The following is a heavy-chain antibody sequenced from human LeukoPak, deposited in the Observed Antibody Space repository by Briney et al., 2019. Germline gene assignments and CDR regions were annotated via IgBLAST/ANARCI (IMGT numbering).Heavy chain of an antibody. V-gene: IGHV4-4*07. CDR3: AREHPTAIATDY. CDR2: IYSTGSS. CDR1: GGSISGYY. J-gene: IGHJ4*02. Sequence: SETLSLTCTVSGGSISGYYWGCIRQAAGKGLEWIGRIYSTGSSNYNPSLKSRVTMSIDTSGNQFSLKLSSVTAADTAIYYCAREHPTAIATDYWGQGTLVTVSS. D-gene: IGHD2-21*02.